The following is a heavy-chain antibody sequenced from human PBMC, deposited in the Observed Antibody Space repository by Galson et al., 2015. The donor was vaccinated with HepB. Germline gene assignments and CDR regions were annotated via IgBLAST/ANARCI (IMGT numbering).Heavy chain of an antibody. D-gene: IGHD5-18*01. CDR3: AKDVVDSYGYEGCDY. J-gene: IGHJ4*02. Sequence: SLRLSCAASGFTFSSYAMSWVRQAPGKGLEWVSAISGSGGSTYYADSVKGRFTISRDNSKNTLYLQMNSLRAEDTAVYYCAKDVVDSYGYEGCDYWGQGTLVTVSS. CDR1: GFTFSSYA. CDR2: ISGSGGST. V-gene: IGHV3-23*01.